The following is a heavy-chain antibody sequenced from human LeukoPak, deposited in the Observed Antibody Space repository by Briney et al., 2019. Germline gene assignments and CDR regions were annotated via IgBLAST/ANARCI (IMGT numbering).Heavy chain of an antibody. CDR1: GGSISNYY. Sequence: SETLSLTCTVSGGSISNYYWTWIRQPPGKGLEWIGYIYYSGSTNYNPSLKSRVTISVDTSKNQFSLKLSSVTAADTAVYYCARYSQNDFWSGYNWFDPWGQGTLVTVSS. J-gene: IGHJ5*02. D-gene: IGHD3-3*01. CDR2: IYYSGST. CDR3: ARYSQNDFWSGYNWFDP. V-gene: IGHV4-59*08.